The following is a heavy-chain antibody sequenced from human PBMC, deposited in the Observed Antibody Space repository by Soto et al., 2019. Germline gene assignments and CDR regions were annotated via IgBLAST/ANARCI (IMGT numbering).Heavy chain of an antibody. D-gene: IGHD3-10*01. CDR1: GFTIRTFA. V-gene: IGHV3-23*01. CDR2: MTGSVATI. J-gene: IGHJ4*02. Sequence: GGSLKISCAASGFTIRTFAMTWVRQAPGKVLGSGCVMTGSVATIHFADSVKGLFTISKDNARNVLYLQMDYLRDEVTAVYYCAKDAVYYYGLWLMDSWGQGTLVTVSS. CDR3: AKDAVYYYGLWLMDS.